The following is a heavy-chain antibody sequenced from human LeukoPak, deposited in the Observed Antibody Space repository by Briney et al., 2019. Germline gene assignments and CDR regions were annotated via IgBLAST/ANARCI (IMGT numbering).Heavy chain of an antibody. CDR3: ARDVGATTSATFDL. D-gene: IGHD1-26*01. CDR1: GFTFSDYY. CDR2: ITSSGTST. V-gene: IGHV3-11*01. J-gene: IGHJ3*01. Sequence: GSLRLSCDASGFTFSDYYMTWIRQAPGKGLEWISYITSSGTSTYYPVSVRGRFTISRDNARSSVYLQMKYLRADDTAVYYCARDVGATTSATFDLWGQGTMVTVSS.